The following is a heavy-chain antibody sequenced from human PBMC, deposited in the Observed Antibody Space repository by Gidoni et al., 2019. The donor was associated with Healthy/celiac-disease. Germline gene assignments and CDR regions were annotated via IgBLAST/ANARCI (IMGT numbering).Heavy chain of an antibody. D-gene: IGHD1-1*01. V-gene: IGHV3-30*18. J-gene: IGHJ3*02. CDR2: ISYDGSKK. CDR3: AKDLDDEAFDI. CDR1: GFTFSSYG. Sequence: QGQLVESGGGVVQPGRSLRLSCAPSGFTFSSYGMHWVRQAPGKGLEWVAVISYDGSKKYYADSVKGRFTISRDNSKNTLYLQMNSLRAEDTAVYYCAKDLDDEAFDIWGQGTMVTVSS.